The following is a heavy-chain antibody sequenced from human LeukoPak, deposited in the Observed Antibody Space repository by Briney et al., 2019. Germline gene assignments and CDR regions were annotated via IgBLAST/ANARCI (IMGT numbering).Heavy chain of an antibody. D-gene: IGHD4-23*01. V-gene: IGHV5-51*01. Sequence: GESLKISCKGSGYSFTSYWIGWVRQMPGKGLEWMGIIYPGDSDTRYSPSFQGQVTISADKSISTAYLQWSSLKASDTAVYYCARVGFPFEVVTPFGAFDIWGQGTMVTVSS. CDR1: GYSFTSYW. CDR2: IYPGDSDT. J-gene: IGHJ3*02. CDR3: ARVGFPFEVVTPFGAFDI.